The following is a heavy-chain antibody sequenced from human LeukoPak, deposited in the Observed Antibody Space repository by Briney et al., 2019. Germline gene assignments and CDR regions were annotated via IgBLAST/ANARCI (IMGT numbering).Heavy chain of an antibody. CDR2: TRKKTNSYTT. J-gene: IGHJ4*02. CDR3: ARESGGGYSYEDY. D-gene: IGHD5-18*01. V-gene: IGHV3-72*01. Sequence: PGGSLRLSCAASGFTFSSYSMNWVRQAPGKGLEWVGRTRKKTNSYTTEYAASVKGRFTISRDDSKNSLYLQMNSLKAEDTAVYYCARESGGGYSYEDYWGQGTLVTVSS. CDR1: GFTFSSYS.